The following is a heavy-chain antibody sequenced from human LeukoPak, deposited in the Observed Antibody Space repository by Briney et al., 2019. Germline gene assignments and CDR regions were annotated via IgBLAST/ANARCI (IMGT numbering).Heavy chain of an antibody. D-gene: IGHD2-15*01. CDR3: ARDGGYCSGGNCFDAFDI. Sequence: SETLSLTCTVSGVSINSGGYYWSWIRQHPGKGLEWIGYIYYSGSTYYNPSLKSRVTISIDTSKNQFSLKLSSVTAADTAVYYCARDGGYCSGGNCFDAFDIWGQGTMVTVSS. V-gene: IGHV4-31*03. J-gene: IGHJ3*02. CDR2: IYYSGST. CDR1: GVSINSGGYY.